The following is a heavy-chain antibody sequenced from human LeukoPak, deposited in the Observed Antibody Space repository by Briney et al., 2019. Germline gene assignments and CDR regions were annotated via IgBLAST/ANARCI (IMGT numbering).Heavy chain of an antibody. V-gene: IGHV4-30-2*01. Sequence: SETLSLTCAVSGGSISSGGYSWSWIRQPPGKGLEWIGYIYHSGSTYYNPSLKSRVTISVDRSKNQFPLKLSSVTAADTAVYYCASSNYYGSGSYAFDIWGQGTMVTVSS. J-gene: IGHJ3*02. CDR3: ASSNYYGSGSYAFDI. CDR1: GGSISSGGYS. CDR2: IYHSGST. D-gene: IGHD3-10*01.